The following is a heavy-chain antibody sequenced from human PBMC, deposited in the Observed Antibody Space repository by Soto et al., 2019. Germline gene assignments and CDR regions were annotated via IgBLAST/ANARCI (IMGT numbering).Heavy chain of an antibody. CDR2: IYYSGTT. CDR3: ARTDSYHENSAYYYIY. D-gene: IGHD3-22*01. CDR1: GGSIGGGGYY. J-gene: IGHJ4*02. Sequence: PSETLSLTCAVSGGSIGGGGYYWSWIRQHPGKGLEWIGYIYYSGTTYYNPSPKSRVTISVDTSKNQFSLNLSSVTAADTAVYYCARTDSYHENSAYYYIYWGQGTLVTVSS. V-gene: IGHV4-31*11.